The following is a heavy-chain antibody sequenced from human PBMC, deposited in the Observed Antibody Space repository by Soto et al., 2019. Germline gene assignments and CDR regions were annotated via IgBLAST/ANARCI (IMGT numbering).Heavy chain of an antibody. CDR3: ARGMPVERRFWYYGMDV. J-gene: IGHJ6*02. CDR1: GGSFSGYY. Sequence: SETLSLTCAVYGGSFSGYYWSWIRQPPGKGLEWIGEINHSGSTNYNPSLKSRVTISVDTSKNQFSLKLSSVTAADTAVYYCARGMPVERRFWYYGMDVWGQGTTVTVSS. V-gene: IGHV4-34*01. D-gene: IGHD3-3*01. CDR2: INHSGST.